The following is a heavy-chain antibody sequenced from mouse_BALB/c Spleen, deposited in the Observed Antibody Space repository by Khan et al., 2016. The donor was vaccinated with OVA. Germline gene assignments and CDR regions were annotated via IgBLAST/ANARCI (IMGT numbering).Heavy chain of an antibody. CDR1: GDSITSGY. J-gene: IGHJ3*01. CDR3: ARSTYRYAVAY. Sequence: VQLKESGPSLVKPSQTLSLTCSVTGDSITSGYWCWIRKFPGNKLDYMGYILHSGSTYYNPSLKSRISITRHTSQNQYYLTLHSVTTEDTATYYCARSTYRYAVAYGGQGTLVTVSA. D-gene: IGHD2-14*01. V-gene: IGHV3-8*02. CDR2: ILHSGST.